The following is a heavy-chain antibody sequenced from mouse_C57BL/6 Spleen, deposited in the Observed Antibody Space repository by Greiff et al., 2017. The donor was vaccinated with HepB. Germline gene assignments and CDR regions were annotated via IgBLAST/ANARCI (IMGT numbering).Heavy chain of an antibody. CDR2: IYPGSGST. D-gene: IGHD1-1*01. J-gene: IGHJ1*03. V-gene: IGHV1-55*01. CDR1: GYTFASYW. CDR3: ARWGYYGSSYPWYFDV. Sequence: QVQLQQPGAELVKPGASVKMSCKASGYTFASYWITWVKQRPGQGLEWIGDIYPGSGSTNYNEKFKSKATLTVDKSSSTAYMQLSSLTSEDSAVYYCARWGYYGSSYPWYFDVWGTGTTVTVSS.